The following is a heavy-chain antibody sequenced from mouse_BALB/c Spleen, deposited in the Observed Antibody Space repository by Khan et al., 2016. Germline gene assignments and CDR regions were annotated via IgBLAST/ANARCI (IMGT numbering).Heavy chain of an antibody. CDR3: ARAGTRAY. CDR2: INTETGET. CDR1: GYTFTDYS. J-gene: IGHJ3*01. D-gene: IGHD3-3*01. V-gene: IGHV9-2-1*01. Sequence: QIQLVQSGPELKKPGETVKISCKASGYTFTDYSMHWVKEAPGKGLKWMGWINTETGETTYADDFKGRFAFSLETSVSTAYLQINNLKNEDTATYFCARAGTRAYWGQGTLVTVSA.